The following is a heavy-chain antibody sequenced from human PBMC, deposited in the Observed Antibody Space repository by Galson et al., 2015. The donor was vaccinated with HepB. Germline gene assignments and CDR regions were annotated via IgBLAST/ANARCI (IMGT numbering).Heavy chain of an antibody. CDR1: GMSFSSSG. D-gene: IGHD3-10*01. CDR2: ISYDGHQK. Sequence: SLRLSCAASGMSFSSSGMHWVRQAPGKGLDWVAVISYDGHQKYYVDPVKGRFIISRDNSKNTVYLQMNSLKTEDTAVYYCANERGSSRSPGYWGQGTLVSVSS. J-gene: IGHJ4*02. V-gene: IGHV3-30*18. CDR3: ANERGSSRSPGY.